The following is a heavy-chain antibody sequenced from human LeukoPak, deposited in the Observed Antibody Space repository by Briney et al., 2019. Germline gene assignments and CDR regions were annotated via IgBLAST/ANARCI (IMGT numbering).Heavy chain of an antibody. CDR3: ARVPRSYYYYYYMDV. CDR1: GGSISSGGYY. Sequence: SQTLSLTCTVSGGSISSGGYYWSWIRQHPGKGLEWIGYVYYSGSTYYNPSLKSRVTISVDTSKNQFSLKLSSVTAADTAVYYCARVPRSYYYYYYMDVWGKGTTVTVSS. J-gene: IGHJ6*03. D-gene: IGHD1-1*01. CDR2: VYYSGST. V-gene: IGHV4-31*03.